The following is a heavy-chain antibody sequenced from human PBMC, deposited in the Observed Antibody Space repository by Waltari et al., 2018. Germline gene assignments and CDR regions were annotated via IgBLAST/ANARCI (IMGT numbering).Heavy chain of an antibody. CDR2: IRSTAYGGTT. J-gene: IGHJ4*01. CDR1: GFTFRDYG. D-gene: IGHD6-6*01. CDR3: TREYSSSSDHFDY. V-gene: IGHV3-49*04. Sequence: EVRLRESGGGLVQPGRSLRLSCTASGFTFRDYGMSWVRQAPGKGLEWVGFIRSTAYGGTTEYAASVKGRLTILRDDSKTTAYLQMNSLKTEDTALYYCTREYSSSSDHFDYWGQGTLVTVSS.